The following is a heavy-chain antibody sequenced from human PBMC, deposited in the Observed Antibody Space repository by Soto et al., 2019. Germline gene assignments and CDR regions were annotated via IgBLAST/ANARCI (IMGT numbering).Heavy chain of an antibody. D-gene: IGHD3-22*01. CDR3: ASGYYDSSGLTDGDY. Sequence: SETLSLTCAVYGGSFSGYYWSWIRQPPGKGLEWIGEINHSGSTNYNPSLKSRVTISVDTSKNQFSLKLSSVTAADTAVYYCASGYYDSSGLTDGDYWGQGTLVTVSS. J-gene: IGHJ4*02. CDR2: INHSGST. V-gene: IGHV4-34*01. CDR1: GGSFSGYY.